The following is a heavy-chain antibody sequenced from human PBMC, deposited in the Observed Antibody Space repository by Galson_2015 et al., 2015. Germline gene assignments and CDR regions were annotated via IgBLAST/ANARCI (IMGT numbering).Heavy chain of an antibody. V-gene: IGHV1-3*01. D-gene: IGHD4-17*01. Sequence: SVKVSCKASGYTFTSYAMHWVRQAPGQRLEWMGWINAGNGNTKYSQKFQGRVTITRDTSASTAYMELSSLRSEDTAVYYCARDSYGDYYRPDAFDIWGQGTMVTVSS. J-gene: IGHJ3*02. CDR2: INAGNGNT. CDR3: ARDSYGDYYRPDAFDI. CDR1: GYTFTSYA.